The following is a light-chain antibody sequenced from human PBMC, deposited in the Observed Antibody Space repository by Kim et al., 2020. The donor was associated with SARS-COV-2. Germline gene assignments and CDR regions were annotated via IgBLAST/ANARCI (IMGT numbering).Light chain of an antibody. CDR3: QQLNSYPLT. J-gene: IGKJ5*01. CDR1: QGISSY. V-gene: IGKV1-9*01. Sequence: ASVGDRVTITCRASQGISSYLAWYQQKPGKANKLLIYAASTLQSGVPSRFSGSGSGTDFTLTISSLQPEDFATYYCQQLNSYPLTFGQGTRLEIK. CDR2: AAS.